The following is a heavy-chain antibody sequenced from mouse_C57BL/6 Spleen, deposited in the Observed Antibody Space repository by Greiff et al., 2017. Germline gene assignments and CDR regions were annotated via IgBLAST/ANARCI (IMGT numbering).Heavy chain of an antibody. CDR3: ARHDKHYYAMDY. J-gene: IGHJ4*01. CDR2: FYPGSGSI. V-gene: IGHV1-62-2*01. CDR1: GYTFTEYT. Sequence: QVQLQQSGAELVKPGASVKLSCKASGYTFTEYTIHWVKQRSGQGLEWIGWFYPGSGSIKYNEKFKDKATLTADKSSSTVYMELSRWTSDDSAVYYCARHDKHYYAMDYWGQGTSVTVSS.